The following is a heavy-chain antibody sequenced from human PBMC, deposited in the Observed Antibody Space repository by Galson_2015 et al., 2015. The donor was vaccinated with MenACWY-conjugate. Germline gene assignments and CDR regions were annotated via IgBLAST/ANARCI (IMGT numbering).Heavy chain of an antibody. CDR3: ARDLGVYAPDYYYYYMDV. J-gene: IGHJ6*03. V-gene: IGHV1-69*13. CDR1: GGTFSSYA. CDR2: IIPIFGTA. Sequence: SVKVSCKASGGTFSSYAISWVRQAPGQGLEWMGGIIPIFGTANYAQKFQGRVTITADESTSTAYMELSSLRSEDTAVYYCARDLGVYAPDYYYYYMDVWGKGTTVTVSS. D-gene: IGHD2-8*01.